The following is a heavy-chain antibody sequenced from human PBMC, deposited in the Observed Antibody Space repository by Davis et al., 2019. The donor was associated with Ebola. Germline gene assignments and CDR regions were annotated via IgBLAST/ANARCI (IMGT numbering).Heavy chain of an antibody. D-gene: IGHD6-25*01. J-gene: IGHJ4*02. CDR1: GLTFSNFG. V-gene: IGHV3-7*03. CDR3: ARLVSGY. Sequence: LKISCATSGLTFSNFGMSWVRQAPGKGLEWVATIKKDGVQKFYVDSVKGRFIISRDNARNSLYLQMNSLKNEDTAVYYCARLVSGYWGQGTLVSVSS. CDR2: IKKDGVQK.